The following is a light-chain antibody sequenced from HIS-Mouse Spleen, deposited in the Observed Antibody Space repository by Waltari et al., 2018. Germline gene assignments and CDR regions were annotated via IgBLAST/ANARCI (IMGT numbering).Light chain of an antibody. J-gene: IGLJ3*02. V-gene: IGLV7-43*01. CDR2: STS. Sequence: QTVVTQEPSLTVSPGGTVTLTCPSRTASGPSGYYPNRFQQKPGPAPRALIYSTSNKDSWTPARFSGSLLGGKAALTLSGVQPEDEAEYYCLLYYGGAWVFGGGTKLTVL. CDR3: LLYYGGAWV. CDR1: TASGPSGYY.